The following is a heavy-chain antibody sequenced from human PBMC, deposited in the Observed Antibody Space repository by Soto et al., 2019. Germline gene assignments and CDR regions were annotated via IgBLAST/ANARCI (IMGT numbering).Heavy chain of an antibody. D-gene: IGHD6-6*01. Sequence: QVQLVESGGGVVQPGRSLRLSCAASGFTFSSYGMHWVRQAPGKGLEWVAVISYDGSNKYYADSVKGRFTISRDNSKNTLYLQMNSLRAEDTAVYYCARPVRSSSRGHYFDYWGQGTLVTVSS. CDR1: GFTFSSYG. V-gene: IGHV3-30*19. CDR3: ARPVRSSSRGHYFDY. CDR2: ISYDGSNK. J-gene: IGHJ4*02.